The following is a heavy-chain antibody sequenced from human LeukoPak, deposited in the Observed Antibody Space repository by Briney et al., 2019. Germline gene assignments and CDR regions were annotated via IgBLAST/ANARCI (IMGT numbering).Heavy chain of an antibody. CDR2: INHSGST. V-gene: IGHV4-34*01. J-gene: IGHJ3*02. CDR3: ARGGLYAGFLPSYALDI. D-gene: IGHD2/OR15-2a*01. CDR1: GGSFSGHY. Sequence: SETLSLTCAVYGGSFSGHYWRWIRQPPGKGLEWIGEINHSGSTNYNPSLKSRVTISVDTSKNQFSLKLSSVTAADTAVYYCARGGLYAGFLPSYALDIWGQGTMVTVSS.